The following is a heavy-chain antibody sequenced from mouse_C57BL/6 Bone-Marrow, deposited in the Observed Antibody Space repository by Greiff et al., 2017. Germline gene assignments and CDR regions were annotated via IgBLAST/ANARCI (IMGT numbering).Heavy chain of an antibody. J-gene: IGHJ3*01. CDR1: GYTFTDYE. CDR3: TRDRDYDKAY. CDR2: IDPETGGT. V-gene: IGHV1-15*01. Sequence: QVQLQQSGAELVRPGASVTLSCKASGYTFTDYEMHWVKQTPVHGLEWIGAIDPETGGTAYNQKFKGKAILTADKSSSTAFMELRSLTSEDSAVYYCTRDRDYDKAYWGQGTLVTVSA. D-gene: IGHD2-4*01.